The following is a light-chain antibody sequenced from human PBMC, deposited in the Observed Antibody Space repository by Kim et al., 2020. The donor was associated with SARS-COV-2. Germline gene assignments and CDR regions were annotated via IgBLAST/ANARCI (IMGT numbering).Light chain of an antibody. J-gene: IGLJ2*01. Sequence: NFMLTQPHSVSESPGKTVTISCTRSSGSIASNYVQWYQQRPGSSPTSVIYEDNQRPSGVPDRFSASIDSSSNSASLTISGLKTEDEADYYCQSYDTASHVIFGGGTQLTVL. CDR3: QSYDTASHVI. V-gene: IGLV6-57*01. CDR1: SGSIASNY. CDR2: EDN.